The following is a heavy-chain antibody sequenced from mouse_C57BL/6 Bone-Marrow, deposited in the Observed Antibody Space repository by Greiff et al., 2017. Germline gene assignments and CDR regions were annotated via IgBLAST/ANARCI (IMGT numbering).Heavy chain of an antibody. J-gene: IGHJ1*03. CDR3: AREYYGIHWYFDV. Sequence: VQLQQPGAELVKPGASVKLSCKASGYTFTSYWMHWVKQRPGQGLEWIEMIHPNSGSTNYNEKFKSKATLTVDKSSSTAYMQLSSLTSEDSAVYYCAREYYGIHWYFDVWGTGTTVTVSS. CDR1: GYTFTSYW. D-gene: IGHD1-1*01. CDR2: IHPNSGST. V-gene: IGHV1-64*01.